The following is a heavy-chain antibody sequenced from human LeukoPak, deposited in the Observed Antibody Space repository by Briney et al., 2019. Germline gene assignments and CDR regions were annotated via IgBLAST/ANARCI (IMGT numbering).Heavy chain of an antibody. Sequence: GGSLRLSCAASGFTFSNYAMSWVRQAPGKGLEWVSSISDSGGTTYYVDSVKGRFTISRDNSKNTLYLQINSLRAEDMALYYCAKSSDGSTSFDQWGQGTLVTVSS. V-gene: IGHV3-23*01. CDR1: GFTFSNYA. CDR3: AKSSDGSTSFDQ. D-gene: IGHD2-2*01. J-gene: IGHJ4*02. CDR2: ISDSGGTT.